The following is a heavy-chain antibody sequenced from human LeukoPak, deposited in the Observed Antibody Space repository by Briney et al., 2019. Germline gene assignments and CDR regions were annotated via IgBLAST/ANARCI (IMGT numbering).Heavy chain of an antibody. V-gene: IGHV1-46*01. CDR2: INPRGDRT. CDR1: GYTITSYN. CDR3: AKGGTVAVPAVGD. D-gene: IGHD2-2*01. Sequence: ASVKVSCKASGYTITSYNMHWVRQAPGQGLEWMGIINPRGDRTTYAQSFQGRVTMARDTSTSTVYMELSSLRSEDTAVYYCAKGGTVAVPAVGDWGQGTLVTVSS. J-gene: IGHJ4*02.